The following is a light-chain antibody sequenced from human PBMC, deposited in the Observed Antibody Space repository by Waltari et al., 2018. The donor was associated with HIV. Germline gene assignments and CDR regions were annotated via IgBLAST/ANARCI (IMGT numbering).Light chain of an antibody. CDR2: WAF. CDR3: QQYFYSPQT. V-gene: IGKV4-1*01. CDR1: QSVFYTSNNKDY. Sequence: DNVMTQSPDSLAVSLGERATISCKSSQSVFYTSNNKDYLAWYQHKPGQPPKQLVCWAFIRESGVPERVSGSGSGTDFTLTISGVQAEDAAVYYCQQYFYSPQTFGQGTKVEIK. J-gene: IGKJ1*01.